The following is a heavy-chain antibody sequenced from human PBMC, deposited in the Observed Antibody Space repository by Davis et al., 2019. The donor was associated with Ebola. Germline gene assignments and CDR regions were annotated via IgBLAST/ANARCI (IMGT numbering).Heavy chain of an antibody. CDR1: GFTFSSYA. J-gene: IGHJ2*01. V-gene: IGHV3-30*04. D-gene: IGHD4/OR15-4a*01. Sequence: GESLKISCAASGFTFSSYAMHWVRQAPGKGLEWVAVISYDGSNKYYADSVKGRFTISRDNSKNTLYLQMNSLRAEDTAVYYCAKDKTMATQYWYFDLWGRGTLVTVSS. CDR2: ISYDGSNK. CDR3: AKDKTMATQYWYFDL.